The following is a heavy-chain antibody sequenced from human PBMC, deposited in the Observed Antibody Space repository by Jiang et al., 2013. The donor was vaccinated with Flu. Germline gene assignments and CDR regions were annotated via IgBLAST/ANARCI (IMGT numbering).Heavy chain of an antibody. CDR1: GYSFTEYA. V-gene: IGHV1-3*04. D-gene: IGHD3-10*01. CDR3: ARDRHYGSGIYNHFDH. Sequence: GAEVRKPGASVKVSCKASGYSFTEYAIHWVRQAPGQRLEWMGWINTGNGNPEYSQKFQERISITRDTVASTTYMELGSLTSEDTSVYYCARDRHYGSGIYNHFDHWGQGTLVTVSS. CDR2: INTGNGNP. J-gene: IGHJ4*02.